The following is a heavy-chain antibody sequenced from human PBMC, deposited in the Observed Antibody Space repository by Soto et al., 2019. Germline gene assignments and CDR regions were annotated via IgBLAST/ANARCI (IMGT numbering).Heavy chain of an antibody. J-gene: IGHJ2*01. D-gene: IGHD2-2*01. V-gene: IGHV4-34*01. CDR1: GGTFGDFC. Sequence: PSEPLPVPNTVLGGTFGDFCCRRISKTTVKGLEWIGEINHSGSTNYNPSLKSRVTISVDTSKNQFSLKLSSVTAADTAVFYSARGRSTLGQRGFDIPGQPLFDL. CDR2: INHSGST. CDR3: ARGRSTLGQRGFDIPGQPLFDL.